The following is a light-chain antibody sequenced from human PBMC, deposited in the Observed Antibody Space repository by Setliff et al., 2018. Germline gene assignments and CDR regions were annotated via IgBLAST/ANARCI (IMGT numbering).Light chain of an antibody. J-gene: IGLJ1*01. CDR1: NIGGKS. CDR3: QVWDTGSEHYV. Sequence: SYELTQPPSVPVAPGKTARITCGGNNIGGKSVNWYQQKPGQAPVLVIYYGSDRPSGIPERFFGSNSGNTATLTISRVEAGDEADYYCQVWDTGSEHYVFGTGTKV. V-gene: IGLV3-21*04. CDR2: YGS.